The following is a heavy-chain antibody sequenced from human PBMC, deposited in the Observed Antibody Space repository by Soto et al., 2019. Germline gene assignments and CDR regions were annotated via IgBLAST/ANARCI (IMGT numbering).Heavy chain of an antibody. V-gene: IGHV3-66*01. D-gene: IGHD3-22*01. J-gene: IGHJ4*02. CDR2: IYSGGST. Sequence: GGSLTLSCAASGFTVSSNYMSWVRQAPGKGLEWVTIIYSGGSTYYADSVKGRFTISRDNSKNTLYLQMNSLRAEDTAVYYCAKNPGYYYDSTGYHFDYCGQGTLFTIAS. CDR3: AKNPGYYYDSTGYHFDY. CDR1: GFTVSSNY.